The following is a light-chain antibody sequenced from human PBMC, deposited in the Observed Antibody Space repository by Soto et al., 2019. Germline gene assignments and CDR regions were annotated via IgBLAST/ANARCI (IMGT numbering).Light chain of an antibody. CDR2: DVS. CDR3: CSYAGTVV. J-gene: IGLJ2*01. Sequence: QSVLTQPRSVSGSPGQSVTISCTGTSSDVGGYKYVSWYQQHPGKAPKLMIYDVSKRPSGVPDRFSGSKSGNTASLTISGLQAEDEADYYCCSYAGTVVFGGGTKLTVL. CDR1: SSDVGGYKY. V-gene: IGLV2-11*01.